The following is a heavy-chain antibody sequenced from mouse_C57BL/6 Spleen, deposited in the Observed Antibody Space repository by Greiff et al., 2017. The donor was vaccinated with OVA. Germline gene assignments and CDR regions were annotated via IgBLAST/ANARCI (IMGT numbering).Heavy chain of an antibody. Sequence: QVQLQQPGAELVKPGASVKMSCKASGYTFTSYWITWVKQRPGQGLEWIGDLYPGSGSTNYNEKFKSKATLTVDTSASTAYMQLSSLTSEDSAVYYCARELPRDYAMDYWGQGTSVTVSS. CDR3: ARELPRDYAMDY. CDR2: LYPGSGST. V-gene: IGHV1-55*01. CDR1: GYTFTSYW. J-gene: IGHJ4*01. D-gene: IGHD2-1*01.